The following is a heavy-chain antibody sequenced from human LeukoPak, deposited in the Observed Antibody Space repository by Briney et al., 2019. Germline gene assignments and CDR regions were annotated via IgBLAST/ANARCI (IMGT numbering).Heavy chain of an antibody. J-gene: IGHJ4*02. CDR2: ISSSGSTI. CDR1: GFTFSDYY. Sequence: PGGSLRLSYAASGFTFSDYYMSWIRQAPGKGLEWDSYISSSGSTIYYADSVKGRFTISRDNAKNSLYLQMNSLRAEDTAVYYCARVSPNDSPDYWGQGTLVTVSS. CDR3: ARVSPNDSPDY. D-gene: IGHD3-22*01. V-gene: IGHV3-11*01.